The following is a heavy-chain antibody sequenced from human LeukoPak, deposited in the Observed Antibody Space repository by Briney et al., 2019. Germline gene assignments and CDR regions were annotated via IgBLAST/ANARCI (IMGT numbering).Heavy chain of an antibody. CDR2: ISPSGSST. J-gene: IGHJ6*03. CDR1: GYIFTSYY. CDR3: ARGPYMDV. Sequence: ASVKVSCKASGYIFTSYYMYWVRQAPGQGLEWIGIISPSGSSTTYAQKFQGRVTMTRDMSTSTVYMELSSLRSDDTAVYYCARGPYMDVGGKGTTVTVSS. V-gene: IGHV1-46*01.